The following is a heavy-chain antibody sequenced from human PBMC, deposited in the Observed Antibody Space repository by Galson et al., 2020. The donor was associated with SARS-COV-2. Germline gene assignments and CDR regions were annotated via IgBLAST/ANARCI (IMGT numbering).Heavy chain of an antibody. Sequence: SETLSLTCTVSGGSISSYYWSWIRQPPGKGLEWIGYIYYSGSTNYNPSLKSRVTISVDTSKNQFSLKLSSVTAADTAVYYCARGLGEYCGGDCAPYYYYCYGMDVWGQGTTVTVSS. CDR1: GGSISSYY. D-gene: IGHD2-21*02. CDR2: IYYSGST. J-gene: IGHJ6*02. CDR3: ARGLGEYCGGDCAPYYYYCYGMDV. V-gene: IGHV4-59*13.